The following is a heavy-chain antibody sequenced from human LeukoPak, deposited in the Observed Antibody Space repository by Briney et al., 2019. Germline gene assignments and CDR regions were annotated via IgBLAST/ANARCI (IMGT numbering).Heavy chain of an antibody. V-gene: IGHV4-39*07. Sequence: SETLSLTCTVSGGSISSSSYYWGWIRQPPGKGLEWIGSIYHSGSTYYNPSLKSRVTISVDTSKNQFSLKLSSVTAADTAVYYCARDLAGYSSSWYGGGMDVWGQGTTVTVSS. D-gene: IGHD6-13*01. CDR1: GGSISSSSYY. CDR2: IYHSGST. J-gene: IGHJ6*02. CDR3: ARDLAGYSSSWYGGGMDV.